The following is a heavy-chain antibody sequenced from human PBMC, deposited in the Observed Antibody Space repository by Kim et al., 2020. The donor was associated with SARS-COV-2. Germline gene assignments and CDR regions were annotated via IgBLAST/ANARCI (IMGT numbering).Heavy chain of an antibody. V-gene: IGHV4-4*07. D-gene: IGHD6-19*01. J-gene: IGHJ4*02. CDR3: ASKQNFIAVAGSPFDY. CDR1: GGSISSYY. Sequence: SETLSLTCTVSGGSISSYYWSWIRQPAGKGLEWIGRIYTSGSTNYNPSLKSRVTMSVDTSKNQFSLKLSSVTAADTAVYYCASKQNFIAVAGSPFDYWGQGTLVTVSS. CDR2: IYTSGST.